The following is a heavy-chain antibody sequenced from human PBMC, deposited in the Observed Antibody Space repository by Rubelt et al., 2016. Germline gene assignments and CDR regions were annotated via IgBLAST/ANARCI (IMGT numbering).Heavy chain of an antibody. J-gene: IGHJ4*02. V-gene: IGHV3-48*04. D-gene: IGHD3-22*01. CDR2: ISCSGTTT. CDR3: AKDRYYERRY. Sequence: EVQLVESGGGLVQPGGSLRLSCAASGFTFSSYWMHWVRQAPGKGLVWVSYISCSGTTTYYADSVKGRFTISRDNAKNSLYLQMNSLRAEDTAVYYCAKDRYYERRYWGQGTLVTVSS. CDR1: GFTFSSYW.